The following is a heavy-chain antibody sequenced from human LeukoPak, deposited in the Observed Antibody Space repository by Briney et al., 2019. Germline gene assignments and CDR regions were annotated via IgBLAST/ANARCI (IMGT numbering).Heavy chain of an antibody. Sequence: GGSLRLSCAASGFTFSSHSMNWVRQAPGKGLEWVSSISSSSSYIYYADSVKGRFTISGDNAKNSLYLQMNSLRAEDTAVYYCARMDSSGYYYGRNNWFDPWGQGTLVTVSS. J-gene: IGHJ5*02. D-gene: IGHD3-22*01. V-gene: IGHV3-21*01. CDR2: ISSSSSYI. CDR3: ARMDSSGYYYGRNNWFDP. CDR1: GFTFSSHS.